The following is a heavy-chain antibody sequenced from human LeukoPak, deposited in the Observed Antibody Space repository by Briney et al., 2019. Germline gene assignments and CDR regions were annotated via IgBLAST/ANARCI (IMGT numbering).Heavy chain of an antibody. CDR3: ARDRSGYTFDD. CDR2: ISANSHYI. CDR1: GFTFSSYD. J-gene: IGHJ4*02. Sequence: SAGSLRLSCAASGFTFSSYDMNWVRQAPGKGLKWVSCISANSHYIYYADSVKGRFTISRDNAKISLYLQMNSLRAEDTAVYYCARDRSGYTFDDWGQGTLVSVSS. V-gene: IGHV3-21*01. D-gene: IGHD5-18*01.